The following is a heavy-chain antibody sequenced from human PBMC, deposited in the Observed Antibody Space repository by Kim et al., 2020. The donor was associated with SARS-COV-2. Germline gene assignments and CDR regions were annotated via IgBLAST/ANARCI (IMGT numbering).Heavy chain of an antibody. J-gene: IGHJ3*02. D-gene: IGHD6-13*01. CDR2: ISGSGGST. V-gene: IGHV3-23*01. Sequence: GGSLRLSCAASGFTFSSYAMSWVRQAPGKGLEWVSAISGSGGSTYYADSVKGRFTISRDNSKNTLYLQMNSLRAEDTAVYYCAKVPRSSWYFGVFLKDAFDIWGQGTMVTVSS. CDR3: AKVPRSSWYFGVFLKDAFDI. CDR1: GFTFSSYA.